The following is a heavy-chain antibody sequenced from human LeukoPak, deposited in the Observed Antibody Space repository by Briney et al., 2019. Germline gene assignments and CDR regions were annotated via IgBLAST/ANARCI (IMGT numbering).Heavy chain of an antibody. Sequence: PSETLSLTCTVSGGSISSGGYYWSWIRQPPGKGLEWIGYIYYSGSTNYNPSLKSRVTISVDTSKNQFSLKLSSVTAADTAVYYCARGLGVRGVWYYYGMDVWGQGTTVTVSS. CDR2: IYYSGST. CDR1: GGSISSGGYY. V-gene: IGHV4-61*08. D-gene: IGHD3-10*01. J-gene: IGHJ6*02. CDR3: ARGLGVRGVWYYYGMDV.